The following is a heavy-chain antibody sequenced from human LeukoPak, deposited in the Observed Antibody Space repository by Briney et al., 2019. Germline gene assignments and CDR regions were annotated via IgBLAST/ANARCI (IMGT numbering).Heavy chain of an antibody. CDR2: INQSGTA. Sequence: PSETLSLTCAVYGGSFNGYYGSWVRQSPGMGLEWIGEINQSGTASYNPSLQSRVTMSVDMSKNQFSLKLSSVTAADTAVYYCASWRNYVSGSYNSYVYWAQGTPVTISS. CDR3: ASWRNYVSGSYNSYVY. CDR1: GGSFNGYY. J-gene: IGHJ4*02. V-gene: IGHV4-34*01. D-gene: IGHD3-10*01.